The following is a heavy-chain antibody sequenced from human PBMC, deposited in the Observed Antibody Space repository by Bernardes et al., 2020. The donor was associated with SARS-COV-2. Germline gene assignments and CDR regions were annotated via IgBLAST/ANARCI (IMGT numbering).Heavy chain of an antibody. V-gene: IGHV4-4*07. CDR2: IFPSGST. CDR3: ARDMTTTGMDV. Sequence: SETLSLTCTVSGGSISNHFWSWIRQPAGKGLEWIGRIFPSGSTNYNPTLKSRVTVSLDTSKNQFSLKVSSVTAAETAVYYCARDMTTTGMDVWGQGTTVTVSS. J-gene: IGHJ6*02. CDR1: GGSISNHF. D-gene: IGHD4-17*01.